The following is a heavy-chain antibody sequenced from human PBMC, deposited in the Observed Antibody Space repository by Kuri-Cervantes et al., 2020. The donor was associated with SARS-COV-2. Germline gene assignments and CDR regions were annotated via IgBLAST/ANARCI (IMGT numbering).Heavy chain of an antibody. CDR2: MNPNSGNT. V-gene: IGHV1-8*03. CDR3: AKSRSKFDY. CDR1: GYTFTGYY. Sequence: ASVKVSCKASGYTFTGYYMHWVRQATGQGLEWMGWMNPNSGNTGYAQKFQGRVTITRNTSISTAYMELSSLRSEDTAVYYCAKSRSKFDYWGQGTLVTVSS. D-gene: IGHD2-2*01. J-gene: IGHJ4*02.